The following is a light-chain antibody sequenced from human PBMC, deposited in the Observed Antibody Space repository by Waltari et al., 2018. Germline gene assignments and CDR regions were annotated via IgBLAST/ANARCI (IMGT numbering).Light chain of an antibody. V-gene: IGKV3-20*01. CDR2: AAS. J-gene: IGKJ4*01. Sequence: EIVLTQSPGTLSLSPGERDTLSCRASQSVSSGYLAWYQQKPGQAPRPLIYAASSRATGIPDRFSGSGSGTNFTLTISRLEPEDFAVYYCQQYGISPLTFGGGTKVEIK. CDR1: QSVSSGY. CDR3: QQYGISPLT.